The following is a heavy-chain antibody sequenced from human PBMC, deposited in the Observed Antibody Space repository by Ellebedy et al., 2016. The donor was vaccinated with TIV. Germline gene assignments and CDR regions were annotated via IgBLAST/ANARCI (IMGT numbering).Heavy chain of an antibody. J-gene: IGHJ4*02. Sequence: GESLKISCAASGFTFSGHAMSWVRQTPGKGLEWVSGIIAGGDSTHYVDSVKGRFTISRDNSKKTLYLQMNSLRAEDTAVYYCVKLDSSGFYYGRLDYWGQGTLVTATS. D-gene: IGHD3-22*01. CDR2: IIAGGDST. V-gene: IGHV3-23*01. CDR3: VKLDSSGFYYGRLDY. CDR1: GFTFSGHA.